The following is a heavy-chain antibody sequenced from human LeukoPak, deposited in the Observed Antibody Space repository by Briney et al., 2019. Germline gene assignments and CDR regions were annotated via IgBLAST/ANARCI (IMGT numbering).Heavy chain of an antibody. CDR2: ISAYNGST. CDR3: AKDSDFWSGPGYYYYYGMDV. V-gene: IGHV1-18*01. D-gene: IGHD3-3*01. Sequence: ASVKVSCKASGYTFTSYGISWVRQAPGQGLEWMGWISAYNGSTNYAQKLQGRVTMTTDTSTSTAYMELRSLRPDDTAVSYCAKDSDFWSGPGYYYYYGMDVWGQGTTVTVSS. J-gene: IGHJ6*02. CDR1: GYTFTSYG.